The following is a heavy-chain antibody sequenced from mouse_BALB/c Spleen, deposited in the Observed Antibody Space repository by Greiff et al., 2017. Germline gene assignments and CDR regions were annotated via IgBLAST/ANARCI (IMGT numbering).Heavy chain of an antibody. V-gene: IGHV5-17*02. D-gene: IGHD2-4*01. CDR2: ISSGSSTI. CDR1: GFTFSSFG. CDR3: ARDYGDY. Sequence: DVKLVESGGGLVQPGGSRKLSCAASGFTFSSFGMHWVRQAPEKGLEWVAYISSGSSTIYYADTVKGRFTISRDNPKNTLFLQMTSLRSEDTAMYYCARDYGDYWGQGTTLTVSS. J-gene: IGHJ2*01.